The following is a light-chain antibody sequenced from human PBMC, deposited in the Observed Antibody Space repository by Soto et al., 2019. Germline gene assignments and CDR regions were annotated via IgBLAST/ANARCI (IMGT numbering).Light chain of an antibody. CDR2: GAS. Sequence: EIVLTQSPATLSLSPGERATLSCRASQSVGNNLAWYQQKPGQAPGLLIYGASTRATGIPARFSGSGSGTDFTLTISRLEPEDFAVYYCQQYGGSPLTFGGGTKVDIK. J-gene: IGKJ4*01. CDR1: QSVGNN. V-gene: IGKV3-20*01. CDR3: QQYGGSPLT.